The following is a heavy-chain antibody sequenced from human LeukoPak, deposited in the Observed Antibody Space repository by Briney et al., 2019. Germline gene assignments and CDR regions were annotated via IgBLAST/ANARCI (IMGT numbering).Heavy chain of an antibody. D-gene: IGHD5-18*01. J-gene: IGHJ6*03. CDR1: GFTFSSYG. CDR3: AKSRIQLWSYYCYYYMDV. Sequence: GGSLRLSCAASGFTFSSYGMHWVRQAPGKGLEWVAFIRYDGSNKYYADSVKGRFTISRDNSKNTLYLQMNSLRAEDTAVYYCAKSRIQLWSYYCYYYMDVWGKGTTVTVSS. CDR2: IRYDGSNK. V-gene: IGHV3-30*02.